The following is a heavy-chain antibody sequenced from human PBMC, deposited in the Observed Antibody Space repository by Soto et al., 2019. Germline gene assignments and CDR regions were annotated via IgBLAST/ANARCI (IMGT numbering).Heavy chain of an antibody. CDR2: IYYSGST. D-gene: IGHD3-9*01. Sequence: QVQLQESGPGLVKPSQTLSLTCTVSGGSISSGDYYWSWIRQPPGKGLEWIGYIYYSGSTYYNPSLKSRVTISVDTSKNQFSLKLSSVTAADTAVYYCARSVHYDILTGYPDNWFDPWGQGTLVTVSS. V-gene: IGHV4-30-4*01. CDR3: ARSVHYDILTGYPDNWFDP. CDR1: GGSISSGDYY. J-gene: IGHJ5*02.